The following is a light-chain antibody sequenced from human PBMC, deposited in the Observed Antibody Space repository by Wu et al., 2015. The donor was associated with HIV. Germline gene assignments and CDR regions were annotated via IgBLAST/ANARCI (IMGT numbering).Light chain of an antibody. Sequence: EIVLTQSPDTLSLSPGERATLSCRASQSISSNYLAWCQQKPGQPPRLLIYGASSRATGIPDRFSGSGSGTDFTLTISRLEPEDFAVYYCQQYGNSPRWTFGQGTKVEIK. CDR2: GAS. J-gene: IGKJ1*01. CDR3: QQYGNSPRWT. CDR1: QSISSNY. V-gene: IGKV3-20*01.